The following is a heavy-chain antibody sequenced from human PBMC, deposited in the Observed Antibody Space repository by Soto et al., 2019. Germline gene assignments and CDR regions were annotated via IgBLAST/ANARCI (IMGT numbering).Heavy chain of an antibody. V-gene: IGHV4-59*01. CDR3: ARDRSTYGGGGTGEVKENWFDP. Sequence: SETLSLTCTVSGGSISHYYWSWIRQSPGKGLEWIGYAYYSGSTDYNPSLKSRVTMSVGTSKNQVSLKLNSVTTADTAVYYCARDRSTYGGGGTGEVKENWFDPWGPGTLVTVS. J-gene: IGHJ5*02. CDR2: AYYSGST. D-gene: IGHD2-8*01. CDR1: GGSISHYY.